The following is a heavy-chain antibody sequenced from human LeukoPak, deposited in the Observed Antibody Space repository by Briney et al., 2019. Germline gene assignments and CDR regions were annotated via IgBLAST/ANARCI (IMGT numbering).Heavy chain of an antibody. V-gene: IGHV3-30-3*01. CDR2: ISYDGSNK. CDR1: GFTFSSYA. Sequence: GGSLRLSCAASGFTFSSYAMHWVRQAPGKGLEWVAVISYDGSNKYYADSVKGRFTISRDNAKNSLYLQMNSLRAEDTAVYYCAGVHSSKNWFDPWGQGTLVTVSS. D-gene: IGHD5-18*01. J-gene: IGHJ5*02. CDR3: AGVHSSKNWFDP.